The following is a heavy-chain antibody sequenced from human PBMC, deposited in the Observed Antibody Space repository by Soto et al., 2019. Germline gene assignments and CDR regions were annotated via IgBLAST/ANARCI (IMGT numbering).Heavy chain of an antibody. D-gene: IGHD3-3*02. CDR3: EIGLHFLSAHES. V-gene: IGHV3-33*01. Sequence: QVQVVESGGGVVQPGRSLRLSCAASGFIFSSYAMYWVRQAPGKGLEWVAVIWNDGSNKYYGDSVKGRFTISRDNSKKALYLPMNSLRVEDTAVYYGEIGLHFLSAHESWVQGTLVTVSS. CDR2: IWNDGSNK. CDR1: GFIFSSYA. J-gene: IGHJ5*02.